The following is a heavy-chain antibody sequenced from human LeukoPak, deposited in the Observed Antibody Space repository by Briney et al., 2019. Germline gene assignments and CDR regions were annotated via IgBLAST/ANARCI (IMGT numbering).Heavy chain of an antibody. CDR2: MNPNSGNT. Sequence: ASVKVSCKASGYTFTSYDINWVRQATGQGLEWMGWMNPNSGNTGYAQKFQGRVTMTEDTSTDTAYMELSSLRSEDTAVYYCATESVPKAVAGTRLYYYFDYWGQGTLVTVSS. J-gene: IGHJ4*02. V-gene: IGHV1-8*01. D-gene: IGHD6-19*01. CDR3: ATESVPKAVAGTRLYYYFDY. CDR1: GYTFTSYD.